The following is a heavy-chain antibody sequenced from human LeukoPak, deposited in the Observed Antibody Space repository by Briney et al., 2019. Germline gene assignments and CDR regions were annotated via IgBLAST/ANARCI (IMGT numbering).Heavy chain of an antibody. CDR2: IHYSGTT. CDR1: GDSVSSDNYS. CDR3: ARAVDRLGARPQYCFDC. Sequence: SETLSLTCTVSGDSVSSDNYSWGWIRQPPGKGLEWIGYIHYSGTTYYNPSLKSRVTISGDTSKSQFSLNLRSVTAADTAVYYCARAVDRLGARPQYCFDCWGQGTLVTVSS. J-gene: IGHJ4*02. V-gene: IGHV4-31*03. D-gene: IGHD6-6*01.